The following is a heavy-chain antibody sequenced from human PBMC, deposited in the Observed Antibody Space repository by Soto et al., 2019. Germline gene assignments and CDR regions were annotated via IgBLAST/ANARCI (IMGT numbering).Heavy chain of an antibody. V-gene: IGHV4-59*08. J-gene: IGHJ5*02. CDR1: GGSISGYY. CDR2: VYYTGST. CDR3: ARVRGNQLLGWFDP. D-gene: IGHD2-2*01. Sequence: SETLSLTCTVSGGSISGYYWSWFRQPPGKGLEWIASVYYTGSTNYNPSLKSRVTISLDTSKTQFSLKLSSVTAADSAVYYCARVRGNQLLGWFDPWGQGTLVT.